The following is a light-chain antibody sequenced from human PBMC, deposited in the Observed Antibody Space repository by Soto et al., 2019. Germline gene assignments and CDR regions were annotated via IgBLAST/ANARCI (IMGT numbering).Light chain of an antibody. CDR1: QSVRIF. CDR3: QQRGNWPLYT. CDR2: DAS. V-gene: IGKV3-11*01. Sequence: EIVLTQSPATLSLSPGERATLSCRVSQSVRIFLAWYQQKPGQAPRLLIYDASNRATGIPDRFSGSGSGTDFTITISSLEPEDFAVYYCQQRGNWPLYTFGQGTKVEMK. J-gene: IGKJ2*01.